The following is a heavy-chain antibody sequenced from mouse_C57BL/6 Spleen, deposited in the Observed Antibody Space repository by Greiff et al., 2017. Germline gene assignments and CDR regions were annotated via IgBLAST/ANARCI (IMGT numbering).Heavy chain of an antibody. CDR2: ISSGSSTI. J-gene: IGHJ3*01. D-gene: IGHD2-3*01. CDR3: ARDDGYYRFAY. Sequence: EVQLVESGGGLVKPGGSLKLSCAASGFTFSDYGMHWVRQAPEKGLEWVAYISSGSSTIYYADTVKGRFTISRDNAKNTLFLQMTSLGSEDTAMYYCARDDGYYRFAYWGQGTLVTVSA. CDR1: GFTFSDYG. V-gene: IGHV5-17*01.